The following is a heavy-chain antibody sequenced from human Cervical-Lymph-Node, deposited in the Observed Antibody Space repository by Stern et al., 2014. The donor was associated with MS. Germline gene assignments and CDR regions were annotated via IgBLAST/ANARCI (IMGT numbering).Heavy chain of an antibody. Sequence: QVQLVESGAEVKKPGASVKVSCEASGYTFSRYYMHWVRQAPGQGLEWMGMINPSDGSTNYAQKFQGRVTMTRDTSTSTVYLGLNSLRSDDTAVYYCARDAHADSFDYWGQGTLVTVSS. V-gene: IGHV1-46*01. CDR2: INPSDGST. D-gene: IGHD1-26*01. CDR3: ARDAHADSFDY. J-gene: IGHJ4*02. CDR1: GYTFSRYY.